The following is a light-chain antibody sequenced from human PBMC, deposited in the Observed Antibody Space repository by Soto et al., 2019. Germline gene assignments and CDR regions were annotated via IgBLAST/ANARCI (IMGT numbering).Light chain of an antibody. CDR2: KDS. CDR1: VLAKKY. V-gene: IGLV3-27*01. J-gene: IGLJ3*02. CDR3: YSAADNNLGV. Sequence: SYELTQPSSMSVSPGQTARITCSGDVLAKKYARWFQQKPGQAPVLVIYKDSERPSGIPERFSGSSSGTTVTLTISGAQVEDEADYYCYSAADNNLGVFGGGTKVTVL.